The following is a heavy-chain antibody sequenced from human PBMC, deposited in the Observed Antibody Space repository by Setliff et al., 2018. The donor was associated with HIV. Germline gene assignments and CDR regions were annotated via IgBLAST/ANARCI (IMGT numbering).Heavy chain of an antibody. CDR3: ARGGWGNFWSGYYTHDAFDI. CDR1: GYTFTNYD. V-gene: IGHV1-8*01. D-gene: IGHD3-3*01. J-gene: IGHJ3*02. Sequence: GASVKVSCKASGYTFTNYDINWVRQATGQGLEWMGWMNPNSGNTGYAQKFQGRVTMTRNTSISTAYMELSSLRSEDTAVYYCARGGWGNFWSGYYTHDAFDIGGQGTMVTVSS. CDR2: MNPNSGNT.